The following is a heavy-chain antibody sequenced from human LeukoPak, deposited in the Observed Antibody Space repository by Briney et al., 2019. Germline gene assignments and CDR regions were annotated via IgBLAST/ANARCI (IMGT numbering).Heavy chain of an antibody. Sequence: GGSLRLSCAASGFTFSSYGMHWVRQAPGKGLEWVSSISSSSSYIYYADSVKGRFTISRDNAKNSLYLQMNSLRAEDTAVYYCARGWELSYDYWGQGTLVTVSS. V-gene: IGHV3-21*01. J-gene: IGHJ4*02. CDR1: GFTFSSYG. CDR2: ISSSSSYI. CDR3: ARGWELSYDY. D-gene: IGHD1-26*01.